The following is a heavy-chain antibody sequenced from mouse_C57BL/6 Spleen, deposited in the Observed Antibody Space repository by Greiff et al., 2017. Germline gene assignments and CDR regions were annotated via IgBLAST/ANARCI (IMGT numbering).Heavy chain of an antibody. Sequence: EVKLQESGAELVRPGASVKLSCTASGFNIKDDYMHWVKQRPEQGLEWIGWIDPENGDTEYASKFQGKATITADTSSNTAYLQLSSLTSEDTAVYYCTTGKFAYWGQGTLVTVSA. CDR1: GFNIKDDY. CDR3: TTGKFAY. J-gene: IGHJ3*01. V-gene: IGHV14-4*01. CDR2: IDPENGDT.